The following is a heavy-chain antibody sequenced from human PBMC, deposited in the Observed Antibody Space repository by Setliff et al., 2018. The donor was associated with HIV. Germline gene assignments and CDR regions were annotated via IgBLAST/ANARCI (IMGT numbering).Heavy chain of an antibody. Sequence: SETLSLTCTVSGGSISSYYWSWIRQPPGKGLEWIGYIYYSGSTNYNPSPKSRVTISVDTSKNQVSLKLSSVTAADTAVYYCASRVLGYCRSTSCLNWFDPWGQGTLVTVSS. CDR3: ASRVLGYCRSTSCLNWFDP. CDR2: IYYSGST. D-gene: IGHD2-2*01. CDR1: GGSISSYY. J-gene: IGHJ5*02. V-gene: IGHV4-59*08.